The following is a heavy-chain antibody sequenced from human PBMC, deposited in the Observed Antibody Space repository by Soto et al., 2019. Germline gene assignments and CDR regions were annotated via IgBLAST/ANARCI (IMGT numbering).Heavy chain of an antibody. CDR3: AKYYMVTRSPFDY. D-gene: IGHD5-18*01. CDR2: ITSTGDRA. J-gene: IGHJ4*02. Sequence: GGSLRLSCAASGFTFSSYAMSWVRQAPGKGLEWVSSITSTGDRAYYADSVKGRFTVSRDNSKNTLYLQMNSLRAEDTAVYYCAKYYMVTRSPFDYWGQGTVITVSS. V-gene: IGHV3-23*01. CDR1: GFTFSSYA.